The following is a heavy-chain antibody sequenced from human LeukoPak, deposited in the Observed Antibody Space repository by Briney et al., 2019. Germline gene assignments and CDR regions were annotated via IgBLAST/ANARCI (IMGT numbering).Heavy chain of an antibody. J-gene: IGHJ4*02. V-gene: IGHV4-30-2*01. Sequence: SQTLSLTCTVSGGSVSSGGYYWSWIRQPPGKGLEWIGYIYHSGSTYYNPSLKSRVTISVDRSKNQFSLKLSSVTAADTAVYYCAREMATTRGGFDYWGQGTLVTVSS. D-gene: IGHD5-24*01. CDR3: AREMATTRGGFDY. CDR2: IYHSGST. CDR1: GGSVSSGGYY.